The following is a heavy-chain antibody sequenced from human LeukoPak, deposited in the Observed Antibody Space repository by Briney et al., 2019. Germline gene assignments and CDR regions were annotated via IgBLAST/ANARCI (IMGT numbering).Heavy chain of an antibody. J-gene: IGHJ4*02. V-gene: IGHV3-43*02. CDR1: GLNFDDSA. CDR2: ISADGGST. CDR3: VKESGKFDY. Sequence: GGSLRLSCVASGLNFDDSAMHWVRQAPGKGVEWVSLISADGGSTFSADSVKGRFSISRDNSKNSLYLQMNSLRSEDTAMYYCVKESGKFDYWGQGTLVAVSS.